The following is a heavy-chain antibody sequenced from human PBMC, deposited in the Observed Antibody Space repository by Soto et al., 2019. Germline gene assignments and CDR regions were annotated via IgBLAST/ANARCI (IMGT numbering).Heavy chain of an antibody. CDR1: GGSISSSSSY. CDR3: ARGDRWLQSPKYFDY. Sequence: SETLSLTCTVSGGSISSSSSYWGWIRQPPGKGLEWVGSIYYLGNTYYNPSLGGRVSISVDKSKNQFSLKLSSVTAADTAVYYCARGDRWLQSPKYFDYWGQGTLVTVSS. V-gene: IGHV4-39*07. CDR2: IYYLGNT. J-gene: IGHJ4*02. D-gene: IGHD5-12*01.